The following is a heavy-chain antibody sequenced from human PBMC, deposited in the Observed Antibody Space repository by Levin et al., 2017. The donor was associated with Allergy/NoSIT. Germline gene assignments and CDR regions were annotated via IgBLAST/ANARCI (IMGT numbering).Heavy chain of an antibody. CDR3: ARDNVVVPAATVWFDP. J-gene: IGHJ5*02. CDR2: IYTSGST. V-gene: IGHV4-4*07. CDR1: GGSISSYY. D-gene: IGHD2-2*01. Sequence: SETLSLTCTVSGGSISSYYWSWIRQPAGKGLEWIGRIYTSGSTNYNPSLKSRVTMSVDTSKNQFSLKLSSVTAADTAVYYCARDNVVVPAATVWFDPWGQGTLVTVSS.